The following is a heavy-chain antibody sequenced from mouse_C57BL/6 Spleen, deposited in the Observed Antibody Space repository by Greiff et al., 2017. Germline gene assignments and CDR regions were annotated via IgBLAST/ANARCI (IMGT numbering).Heavy chain of an antibody. CDR3: VRGGYAMDY. V-gene: IGHV10-1*01. CDR2: IRSKSNNYAT. J-gene: IGHJ4*01. CDR1: GFSFNTYA. Sequence: EPGGGLVQPKGSLKLSCAASGFSFNTYAMNWVRQAPGKGLEWVARIRSKSNNYATYYADSVKDRFTISRDDSESMLYLQMNNLKTEDTAMYFCVRGGYAMDYWGQGTSVTVSS.